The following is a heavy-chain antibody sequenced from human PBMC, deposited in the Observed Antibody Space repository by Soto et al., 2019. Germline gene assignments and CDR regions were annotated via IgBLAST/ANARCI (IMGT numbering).Heavy chain of an antibody. J-gene: IGHJ4*02. D-gene: IGHD3-3*01. Sequence: SGPTLVNPTQTLTLTCTFSGFSLVASGESGEGVAWFRQSPGKALEWLAVMYWNEDETYSPSLKSRLTVSKDTSKNQMVLTLTNMDPLDSATYFCAHSRDGYNTFFDYWGQGTLVTVSS. CDR2: MYWNEDE. CDR3: AHSRDGYNTFFDY. CDR1: GFSLVASGESGEG. V-gene: IGHV2-5*01.